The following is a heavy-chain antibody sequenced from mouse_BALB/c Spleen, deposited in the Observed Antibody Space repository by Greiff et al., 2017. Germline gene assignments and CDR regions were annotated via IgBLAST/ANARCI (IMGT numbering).Heavy chain of an antibody. CDR3: AREEILLLRPAIDY. J-gene: IGHJ2*01. CDR2: INPYNGDT. V-gene: IGHV1-20*02. D-gene: IGHD1-1*01. Sequence: EVQLQQSGPELVKPGASVKISCKASGYSFTGYFMNWVMQSHGKSLEWIGRINPYNGDTFYNQKFKGKATLTVDKSSSTAYMELRSLASEDSAVYYCAREEILLLRPAIDYWGQGTTLTVSS. CDR1: GYSFTGYF.